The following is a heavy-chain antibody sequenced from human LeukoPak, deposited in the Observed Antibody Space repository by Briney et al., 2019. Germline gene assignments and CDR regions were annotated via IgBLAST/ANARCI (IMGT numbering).Heavy chain of an antibody. CDR2: IYTGGGT. CDR1: GFTVSNNY. Sequence: GGSLRLSCAASGFTVSNNYMTWVRQAPGKGLEWVSVIYTGGGTYYADSVRGRFTISRDNSKNTLYLQMNSLRAEDTAVYYCAKDRVAAAGYDAFDIWGQGTMVTVSS. D-gene: IGHD6-13*01. CDR3: AKDRVAAAGYDAFDI. J-gene: IGHJ3*02. V-gene: IGHV3-66*01.